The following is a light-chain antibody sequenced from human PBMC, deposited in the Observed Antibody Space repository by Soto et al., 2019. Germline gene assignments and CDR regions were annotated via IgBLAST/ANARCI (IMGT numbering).Light chain of an antibody. CDR1: RGINVGTYR. CDR3: MIWHSSAVV. CDR2: YKSDSDK. V-gene: IGLV5-45*02. Sequence: QPVLTQPSSLSASPGASASLTCTLRRGINVGTYRIYWYQQKPGSPPQYLLRYKSDSDKQQGSGVPSRFPGSKDASANAGILLISGLQSEDEADYYCMIWHSSAVVFGGGTKVTVL. J-gene: IGLJ2*01.